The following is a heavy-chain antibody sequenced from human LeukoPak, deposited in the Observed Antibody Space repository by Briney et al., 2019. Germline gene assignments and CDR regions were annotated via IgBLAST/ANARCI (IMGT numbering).Heavy chain of an antibody. CDR1: GGSISSGNYY. D-gene: IGHD5-24*01. V-gene: IGHV4-39*01. Sequence: PSETLSLTCTVPGGSISSGNYYWGWIRQPPGKGLEWIATIYYTGSTYYSPSLKSRVTISVDTSKNRFSLNLSSVTAADTAVYYCARGRWDVYNFDYWGQGTLVTVSS. J-gene: IGHJ4*02. CDR2: IYYTGST. CDR3: ARGRWDVYNFDY.